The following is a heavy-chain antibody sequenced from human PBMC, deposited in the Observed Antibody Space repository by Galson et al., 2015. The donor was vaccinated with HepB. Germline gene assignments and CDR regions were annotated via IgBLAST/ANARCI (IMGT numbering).Heavy chain of an antibody. CDR2: IYYSGRL. D-gene: IGHD6-19*01. Sequence: LSLTCSVSGGSISRSNYYWGWIRQPPGKGLEWIGSIYYSGRLFYNPSLKSRVTISVDTSKNQFSLRLTSVTAADTAVYYCARQPYTSGCLYWFFDLWGRGTLVTVSS. V-gene: IGHV4-39*01. J-gene: IGHJ2*01. CDR3: ARQPYTSGCLYWFFDL. CDR1: GGSISRSNYY.